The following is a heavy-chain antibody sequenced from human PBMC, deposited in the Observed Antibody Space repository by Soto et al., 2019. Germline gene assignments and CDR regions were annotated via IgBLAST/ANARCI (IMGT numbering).Heavy chain of an antibody. CDR2: IRSKAYGGTT. V-gene: IGHV3-49*05. J-gene: IGHJ3*02. CDR3: TRTYYDYVWGSYSAFDI. CDR1: GFTFGAYA. D-gene: IGHD3-16*01. Sequence: EVQLVESGGGLVKPGRSLRLSCTASGFTFGAYAMSWFRQAPGKGLEWVGFIRSKAYGGTTEYAASVKGRFTISRDDSKSIAYLQMNSLKTEDTAVYYCTRTYYDYVWGSYSAFDIWGQGTMVTVSS.